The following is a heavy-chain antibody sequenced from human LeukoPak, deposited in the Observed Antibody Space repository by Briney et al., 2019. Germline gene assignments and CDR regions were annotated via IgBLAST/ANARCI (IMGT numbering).Heavy chain of an antibody. Sequence: ASVKVSCKASGGTFSSYGISWVRQAPGQGLEWMGRIIPIVGITNYAQKFQGRVTITADNSTRTAYMELSSLTSEDTAVYYCARDSAVAGSFDYWGQGTLVTVSS. CDR3: ARDSAVAGSFDY. CDR2: IIPIVGIT. D-gene: IGHD6-19*01. CDR1: GGTFSSYG. V-gene: IGHV1-69*04. J-gene: IGHJ4*02.